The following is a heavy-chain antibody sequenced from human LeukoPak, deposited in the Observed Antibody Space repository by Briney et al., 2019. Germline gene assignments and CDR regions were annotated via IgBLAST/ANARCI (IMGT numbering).Heavy chain of an antibody. CDR3: ARGLSRWSTPTSSYYYRMDV. D-gene: IGHD4-23*01. CDR2: IIIIFNTI. J-gene: IGHJ6*02. Sequence: TVRVSCKASEGTLSTYSISWVRQAPGQGLEWMGGIIIIFNTINYAQRFQGRFTLTADESTNTAYMELSSLRSEDTAVYYCARGLSRWSTPTSSYYYRMDVWGQGTTVAVSS. CDR1: EGTLSTYS. V-gene: IGHV1-69*01.